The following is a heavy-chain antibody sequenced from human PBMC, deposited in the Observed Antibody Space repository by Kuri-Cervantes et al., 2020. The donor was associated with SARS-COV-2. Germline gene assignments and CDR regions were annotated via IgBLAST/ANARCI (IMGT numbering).Heavy chain of an antibody. CDR2: FKSKAAGGTI. D-gene: IGHD6-19*01. CDR3: ATGTTSGWYRRDFDF. CDR1: GFRFSDAW. V-gene: IGHV3-15*01. Sequence: GESLKISCVGSGFRFSDAWMSWVRQTPGKGLEWIGRFKSKAAGGTIVYAAPVQGRFTFSRDDSRNTLYLQMNSLQSEDTGVYYCATGTTSGWYRRDFDFWGLGTLVVVSS. J-gene: IGHJ4*02.